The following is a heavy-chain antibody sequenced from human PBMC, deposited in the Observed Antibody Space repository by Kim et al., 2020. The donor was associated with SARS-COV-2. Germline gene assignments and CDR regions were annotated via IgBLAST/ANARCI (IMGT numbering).Heavy chain of an antibody. CDR3: ARDRQHYDILTGYPRGAFDI. CDR2: INSDGSST. V-gene: IGHV3-74*01. Sequence: GGSLRLSCAASGFTFNSYWMHWVRQAPGKGLVWVSRINSDGSSTTYADSVKGRFTISRDNAKNTLSLQMNSLRAEDTAVYFCARDRQHYDILTGYPRGAFDIWGQGTMVTVSS. D-gene: IGHD3-9*01. CDR1: GFTFNSYW. J-gene: IGHJ3*02.